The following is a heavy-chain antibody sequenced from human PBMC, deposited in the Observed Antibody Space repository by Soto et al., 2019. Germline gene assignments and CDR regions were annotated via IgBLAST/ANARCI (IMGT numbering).Heavy chain of an antibody. CDR1: GYPVTAYY. D-gene: IGHD3-3*01. Sequence: QLHLVQSGAVVKKPGASVTVSCSASGYPVTAYYMHWVRQAPGRGLEWMGGINPATGAAKYTQTFQGRVTMTRDTSTSKVFMELGGLTSGDTAVFYWAGGGGVGVAGSAAFDMWGQGTLVTVSS. V-gene: IGHV1-2*02. J-gene: IGHJ3*02. CDR2: INPATGAA. CDR3: AGGGGVGVAGSAAFDM.